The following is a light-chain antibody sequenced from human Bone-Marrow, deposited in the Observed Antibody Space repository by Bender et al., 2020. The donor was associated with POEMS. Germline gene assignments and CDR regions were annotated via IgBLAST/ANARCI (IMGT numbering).Light chain of an antibody. J-gene: IGLJ2*01. V-gene: IGLV3-1*01. CDR2: EDS. CDR1: ALPKRY. CDR3: QAWDSGNVV. Sequence: SYELTQPPSVSVSPGQTARITCSGDALPKRYAYWYQQRSGQAPVLVVYEDSVRPSGIPERFSGSTSGNAATLTISGTQAMDEADYYCQAWDSGNVVFGGGTKLTVL.